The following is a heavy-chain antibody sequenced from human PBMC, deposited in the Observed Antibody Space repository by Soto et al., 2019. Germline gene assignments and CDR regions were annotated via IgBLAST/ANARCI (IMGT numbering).Heavy chain of an antibody. J-gene: IGHJ6*03. D-gene: IGHD2-21*01. CDR1: GYTFTSYG. CDR3: ARSTSSRACGGDCCNSYMDV. CDR2: ISAYNGNT. V-gene: IGHV1-18*01. Sequence: GASVKVSCKASGYTFTSYGISWVRQAPGQGLEWMGWISAYNGNTNYAQKLQGRVTMTTDTSTSTAYMELRSLRSDDTAVYYCARSTSSRACGGDCCNSYMDVWGKGTTVTVSS.